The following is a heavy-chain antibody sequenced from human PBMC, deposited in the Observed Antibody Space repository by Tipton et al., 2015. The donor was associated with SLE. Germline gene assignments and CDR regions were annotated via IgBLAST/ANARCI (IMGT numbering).Heavy chain of an antibody. CDR1: GGSISSTNW. CDR2: IFYTGST. Sequence: TLSLTCAVSGGSISSTNWWNWVRQPPGKGLEWIGSIFYTGSTKYNPSLQSRVTISLDTSKNQFSLNLSSVTAADTAVYYCAKTGRRDYFDSWGQGTLVTVFS. D-gene: IGHD7-27*01. CDR3: AKTGRRDYFDS. V-gene: IGHV4-4*02. J-gene: IGHJ4*02.